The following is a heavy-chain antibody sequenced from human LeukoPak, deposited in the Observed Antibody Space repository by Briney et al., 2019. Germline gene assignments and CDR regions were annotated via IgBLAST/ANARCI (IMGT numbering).Heavy chain of an antibody. J-gene: IGHJ4*02. Sequence: GGSLRLSCAASGFTFSSYAMHWVRQAPGKGLERVAVISYDGSNKYYADSVKGRFTISGDNSKNTLYLQMNSLRAEDTAVYYCAKDPRRTTVVIVEFPTINWGQGTLVTVSS. CDR1: GFTFSSYA. CDR3: AKDPRRTTVVIVEFPTIN. D-gene: IGHD4-23*01. CDR2: ISYDGSNK. V-gene: IGHV3-30-3*01.